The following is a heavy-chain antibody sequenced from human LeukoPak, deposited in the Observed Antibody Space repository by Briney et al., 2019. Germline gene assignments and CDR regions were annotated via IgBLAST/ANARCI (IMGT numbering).Heavy chain of an antibody. Sequence: ASVKVSCKASGYTFTSYYMHWVRQAPGQGLEWMGIINPSGGSTSYAQKFQGRVTMTRDMSTSTVYMELSSLRSEDTAVYYCARAPYDFWSGSPFFDYWGQGTLVAVSS. CDR2: INPSGGST. J-gene: IGHJ4*02. CDR3: ARAPYDFWSGSPFFDY. V-gene: IGHV1-46*01. D-gene: IGHD3-3*01. CDR1: GYTFTSYY.